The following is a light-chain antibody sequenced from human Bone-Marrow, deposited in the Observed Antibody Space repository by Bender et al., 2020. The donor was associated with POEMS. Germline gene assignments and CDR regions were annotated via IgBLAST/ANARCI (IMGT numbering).Light chain of an antibody. Sequence: QSVLTQSPSASGTPGQRVTISCTGTSSDVGGYNYVSWYQQHPGKAPRLIIYGVTERHSGVPDRFSGSRSGSTASLTVSGLQAADEADYYCSSSAGSNTLLFGGGTKLTVL. J-gene: IGLJ3*02. CDR1: SSDVGGYNY. CDR2: GVT. V-gene: IGLV2-8*01. CDR3: SSSAGSNTLL.